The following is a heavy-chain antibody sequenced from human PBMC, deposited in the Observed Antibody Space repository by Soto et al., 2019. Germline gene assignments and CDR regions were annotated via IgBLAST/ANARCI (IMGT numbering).Heavy chain of an antibody. CDR3: ARASISSWRTEGYFDY. V-gene: IGHV4-4*07. Sequence: SETLSLTCTVSGGSISSYYWSWIRQPAGKGLEWIGRIYTSGSTNYNPSLKSRVTMSVDTSKNQFSRKLSSVTAADTAVYYCARASISSWRTEGYFDYWGQGTLVTVSS. CDR1: GGSISSYY. J-gene: IGHJ4*02. D-gene: IGHD6-13*01. CDR2: IYTSGST.